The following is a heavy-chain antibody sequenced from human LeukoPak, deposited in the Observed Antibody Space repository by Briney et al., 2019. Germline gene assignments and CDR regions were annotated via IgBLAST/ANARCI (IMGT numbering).Heavy chain of an antibody. J-gene: IGHJ5*02. CDR2: INHDGST. D-gene: IGHD3-16*01. Sequence: SGGSLRLSCAASGFTFSSYGMSWFRQSPGKGLEWIGEINHDGSTNYNPSLKSRITISVDTSKNQFSLQLSSVTAADTTVYYCARYDYGLGRFDPWGQGTLVTVSS. CDR1: GFTFSSYG. CDR3: ARYDYGLGRFDP. V-gene: IGHV4-34*01.